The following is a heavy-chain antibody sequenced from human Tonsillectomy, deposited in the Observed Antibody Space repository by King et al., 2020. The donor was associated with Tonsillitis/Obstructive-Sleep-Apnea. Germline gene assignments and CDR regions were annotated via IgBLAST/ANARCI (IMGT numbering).Heavy chain of an antibody. CDR2: IYYSGST. V-gene: IGHV4-59*01. CDR1: GGSISSFY. D-gene: IGHD2-2*01. CDR3: ARLGFCNSNWCLPDF. Sequence: VQLQESGPGLVKPSETLSLTCTVSGGSISSFYWSWIRQPPGRGLQWIGYIYYSGSTNYNPSLKSRVAMSADTSKNQISRDLSSVTAADTAVYFCARLGFCNSNWCLPDFWGQGTLVTVSS. J-gene: IGHJ4*02.